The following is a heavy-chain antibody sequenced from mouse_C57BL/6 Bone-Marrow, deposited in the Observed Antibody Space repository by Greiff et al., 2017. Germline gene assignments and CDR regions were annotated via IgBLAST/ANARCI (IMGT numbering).Heavy chain of an antibody. CDR1: GFTFSSYT. J-gene: IGHJ2*01. CDR3: ARIVYYFDY. V-gene: IGHV5-9*01. Sequence: DVMLVESGGGLVKPGGSLKLSCAASGFTFSSYTMSWVRQTPEKRLEWVATISGGGGNTYYPDSVKGRFTISRDNAKNTLYLQMSSLRSEDTALYYCARIVYYFDYWGQGTTLTVSS. CDR2: ISGGGGNT.